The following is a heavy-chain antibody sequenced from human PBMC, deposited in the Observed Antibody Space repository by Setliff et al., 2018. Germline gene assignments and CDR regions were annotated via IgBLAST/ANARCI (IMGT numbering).Heavy chain of an antibody. CDR3: ATGAGNSPGAFFES. CDR1: GYTLNNYA. V-gene: IGHV7-4-1*02. CDR2: INTKTGNP. J-gene: IGHJ4*02. D-gene: IGHD6-13*01. Sequence: GASVKVSCKASGYTLNNYAMNWVRQAPGQGFEWMGWINTKTGNPTYAQDFTGRLVFSLDTSVNTAFVQISSLKAEDTGVYYCATGAGNSPGAFFESWGQGTLVTVSS.